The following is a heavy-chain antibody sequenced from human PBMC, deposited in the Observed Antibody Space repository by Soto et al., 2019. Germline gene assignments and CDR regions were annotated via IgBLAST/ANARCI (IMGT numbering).Heavy chain of an antibody. D-gene: IGHD3-10*01. CDR3: ASLPVEGSSAFDI. CDR1: GYTFTYRY. CDR2: ITPVNGNT. V-gene: IGHV1-45*02. Sequence: QMQLVQSGAEVKKTGSSVKVSCKASGYTFTYRYLHWVRQAPGQALEWMGWITPVNGNTNYAQKFQDRVTITRDRSMSTAYMELSSLRSEDTAMYYCASLPVEGSSAFDIWGQGTMVTVSS. J-gene: IGHJ3*02.